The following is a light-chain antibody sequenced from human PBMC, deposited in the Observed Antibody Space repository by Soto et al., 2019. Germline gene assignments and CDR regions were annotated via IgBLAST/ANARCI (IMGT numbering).Light chain of an antibody. V-gene: IGLV2-23*01. CDR3: CSYAGSSTYV. Sequence: QSVLTQPASVSASPGQSITISCPGTSSVVGSYNLVSWYQQHPGKAPKLMIYEGGKRPSGVSNRFSGSRSGNTASLTISGLQAEDEADYYCCSYAGSSTYVFGTRTKVTVL. CDR2: EGG. J-gene: IGLJ1*01. CDR1: SSVVGSYNL.